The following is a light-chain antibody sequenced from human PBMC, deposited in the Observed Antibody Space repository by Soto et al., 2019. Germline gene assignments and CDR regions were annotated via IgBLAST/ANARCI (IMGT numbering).Light chain of an antibody. CDR2: GAS. CDR1: QSISSN. Sequence: EIVMTQSPATLSVSPGVRATLSCRASQSISSNLAWYQHKPGQAPRLLIYGASTRATGIPARFSGSGSGTEFTLTISSLQSEDFAVYYCQQYNNWPRTFGQGTKVEIK. J-gene: IGKJ1*01. V-gene: IGKV3-15*01. CDR3: QQYNNWPRT.